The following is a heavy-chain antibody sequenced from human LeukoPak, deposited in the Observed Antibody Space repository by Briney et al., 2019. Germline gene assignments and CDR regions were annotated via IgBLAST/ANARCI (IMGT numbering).Heavy chain of an antibody. Sequence: SVKVSCKASGGTFSSYAISWVRQAPGQGLEWMGRIIPILGIANYAQKFQGRVTITADKSTSTAYMELSSLRSEDTAVYYCARERRQGRDFQHWGQGTLVTVSS. CDR2: IIPILGIA. V-gene: IGHV1-69*04. CDR3: ARERRQGRDFQH. J-gene: IGHJ1*01. D-gene: IGHD2-15*01. CDR1: GGTFSSYA.